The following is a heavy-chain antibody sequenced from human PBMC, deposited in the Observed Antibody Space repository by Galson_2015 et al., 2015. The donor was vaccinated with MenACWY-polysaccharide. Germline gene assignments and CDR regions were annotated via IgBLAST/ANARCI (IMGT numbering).Heavy chain of an antibody. CDR1: GFTFSSYG. D-gene: IGHD6-19*01. CDR3: ARGARQWLVQGWFDP. Sequence: SLRLSCAASGFTFSSYGMHWVRQAPGKGLEWVAVIWYDGSNKYYADSVKGRFTISRDNSKNTLYLQMNSLRAEDTAVYYCARGARQWLVQGWFDPWGQGTLVTVSS. V-gene: IGHV3-33*01. J-gene: IGHJ5*02. CDR2: IWYDGSNK.